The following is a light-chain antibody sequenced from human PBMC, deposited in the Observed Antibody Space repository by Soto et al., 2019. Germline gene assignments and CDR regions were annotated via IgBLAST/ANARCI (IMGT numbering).Light chain of an antibody. J-gene: IGLJ2*01. CDR3: CPYAGSSTFS. V-gene: IGLV2-23*03. CDR1: SSDVGSYNL. CDR2: EGS. Sequence: QSALTQPASVSGSPGQSITISCTGTSSDVGSYNLVSWYQEHPGKAPILMIYEGSKRPSGVSNRFSGSTSGNTASLTISGLQAEDEADYYCCPYAGSSTFSFGGGTKLTVL.